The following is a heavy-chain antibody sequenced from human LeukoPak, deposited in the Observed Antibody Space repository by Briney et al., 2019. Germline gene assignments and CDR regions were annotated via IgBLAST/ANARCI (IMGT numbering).Heavy chain of an antibody. D-gene: IGHD3-3*01. CDR2: VYHSGST. CDR3: AISPYDFWSGYPYYFDY. CDR1: GGSISSGGYY. Sequence: SETLSLTCTVSGGSISSGGYYWSWIRQPPGKGLEWIGYVYHSGSTYYNPSLKSRVTISVDRSKNQFSLKLSSVTAADTAVYYCAISPYDFWSGYPYYFDYWGQGTLVTVSS. J-gene: IGHJ4*02. V-gene: IGHV4-30-2*01.